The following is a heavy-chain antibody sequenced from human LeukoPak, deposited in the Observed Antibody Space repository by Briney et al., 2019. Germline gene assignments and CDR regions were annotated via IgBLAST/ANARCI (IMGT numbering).Heavy chain of an antibody. V-gene: IGHV4-59*06. CDR1: GGTATSHY. CDR3: ARDSHYYGSGSSLNYFDY. D-gene: IGHD3-10*01. J-gene: IGHJ4*02. Sequence: PSETLSLTCTVSGGTATSHYWHWIRKPPGKGLEWIGYIYYSGSTYYNPSLKSRVTISVDTSKNQFSLKLSSVTAADTAVYYCARDSHYYGSGSSLNYFDYWGQGTLVTVSS. CDR2: IYYSGST.